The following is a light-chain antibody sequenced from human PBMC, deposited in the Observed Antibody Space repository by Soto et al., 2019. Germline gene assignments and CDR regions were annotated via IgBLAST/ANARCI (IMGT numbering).Light chain of an antibody. V-gene: IGKV3-20*01. CDR1: QSLNARY. Sequence: EIVLTQSPGTLSLSPGERATLSCRASQSLNARYLAWYQVKPGQAPRLLFYGASSRATGIPGRFIGSGSGTDFTLTITGLEPEDFAAYYCQQFHISRTFGQGTKVDIK. J-gene: IGKJ1*01. CDR3: QQFHISRT. CDR2: GAS.